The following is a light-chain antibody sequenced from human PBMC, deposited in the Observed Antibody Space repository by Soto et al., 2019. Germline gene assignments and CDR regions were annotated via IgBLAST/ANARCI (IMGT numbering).Light chain of an antibody. CDR1: SIDVGGYNY. CDR3: TSYTTSSTHWV. CDR2: EVS. J-gene: IGLJ3*02. V-gene: IGLV2-14*01. Sequence: QSALTQPASVSGSPGQSITISCTGTSIDVGGYNYVSWYQQHPDKAPKLMIYEVSNRPSGVSNRCSGSKSGNTASLTISGLQAEDEADYYCTSYTTSSTHWVFGGGTKLTVL.